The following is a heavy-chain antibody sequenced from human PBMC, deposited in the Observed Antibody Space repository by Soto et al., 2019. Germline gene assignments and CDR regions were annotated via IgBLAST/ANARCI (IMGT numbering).Heavy chain of an antibody. D-gene: IGHD6-13*01. CDR1: GYSFTSYW. CDR2: IYPGDSDT. CDR3: ARHPSLQQLDWYDP. V-gene: IGHV5-51*01. Sequence: GESLKISCKGSGYSFTSYWIGWVRQMPGKGLEWMGIIYPGDSDTRYSPSFQGQVTISADKSISTAYLQWSSLKASDTAMYYFARHPSLQQLDWYDPWSQGTLVTVSA. J-gene: IGHJ5*02.